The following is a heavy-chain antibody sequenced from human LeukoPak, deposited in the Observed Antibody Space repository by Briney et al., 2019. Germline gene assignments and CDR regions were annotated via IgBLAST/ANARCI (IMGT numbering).Heavy chain of an antibody. CDR3: ATSADSPGNS. CDR2: LKQDGSVK. J-gene: IGHJ4*02. D-gene: IGHD4-23*01. CDR1: GFTFSTYW. V-gene: IGHV3-7*01. Sequence: GGSLRLSCVASGFTFSTYWMSWVRQAPGRGLEWVANLKQDGSVKHYVDSVKGRFTISRDNAKNSLYLQMTNLRAEDTAVYDCATSADSPGNSWGQGTPIAVSS.